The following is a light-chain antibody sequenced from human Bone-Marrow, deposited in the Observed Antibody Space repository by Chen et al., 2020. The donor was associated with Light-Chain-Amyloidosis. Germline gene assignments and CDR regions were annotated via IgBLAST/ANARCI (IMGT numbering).Light chain of an antibody. CDR1: SSDVGGFEY. CDR2: DVI. J-gene: IGLJ1*01. Sequence: QSALTQPASVSGSPGQSITISCTGTSSDVGGFEYVSWYQHLPGKVPTLILYDVINRPSGVSNRFSGSKSGNTASLTISGLQAEDDADYYCSSYSSTNIYVFGTGTKVPVL. CDR3: SSYSSTNIYV. V-gene: IGLV2-14*03.